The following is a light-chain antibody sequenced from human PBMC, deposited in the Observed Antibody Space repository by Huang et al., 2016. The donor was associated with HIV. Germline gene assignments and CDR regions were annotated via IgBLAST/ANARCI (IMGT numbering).Light chain of an antibody. V-gene: IGKV3-15*01. J-gene: IGKJ1*01. CDR3: QQYYNWPWT. CDR1: QYVGTS. CDR2: SVS. Sequence: EIVVTQSPATLSVSPGEGATLSCRASQYVGTSFPWYQQKPGHSPRLVIHSVSTRATGFPARFSGSGSRTEFTLTITSLQSEDCALYYCQQYYNWPWTFGLGTKVEI.